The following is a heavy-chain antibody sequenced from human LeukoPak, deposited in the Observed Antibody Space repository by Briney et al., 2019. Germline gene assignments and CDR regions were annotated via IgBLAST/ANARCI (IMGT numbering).Heavy chain of an antibody. V-gene: IGHV4-61*01. CDR1: GGSVFSGSHY. D-gene: IGHD2-2*01. J-gene: IGHJ6*02. CDR3: ARVEYQLLGRYYYYGLDV. Sequence: SETLSLTCTVSGGSVFSGSHYWSWIRQPPGKGLEWIVYISHTRSTNYNPSLKSRVTMLIDTSKNQFSLKLSSVTAADTAMYYCARVEYQLLGRYYYYGLDVWGQGTTVTISS. CDR2: ISHTRST.